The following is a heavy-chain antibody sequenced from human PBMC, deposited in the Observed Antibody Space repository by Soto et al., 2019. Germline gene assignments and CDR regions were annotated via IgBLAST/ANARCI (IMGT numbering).Heavy chain of an antibody. D-gene: IGHD3-22*01. J-gene: IGHJ4*02. CDR1: GGSISSGDYY. CDR2: IYYSGST. CDR3: ARLAYYYDSSGRIRDY. Sequence: SETLSLTCTVSGGSISSGDYYWSWIRQPPGKGLEWIGYIYYSGSTYYNPSLKSRVTISVDTSKNQFSLKLSSVTAADTAVYYCARLAYYYDSSGRIRDYWGQGTLVTVSS. V-gene: IGHV4-30-4*01.